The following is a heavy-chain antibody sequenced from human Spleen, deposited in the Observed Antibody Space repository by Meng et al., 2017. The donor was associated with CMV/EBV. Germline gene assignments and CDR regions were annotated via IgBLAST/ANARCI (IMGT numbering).Heavy chain of an antibody. CDR2: TSAFNGNT. V-gene: IGHV1-18*04. J-gene: IGHJ4*02. Sequence: ASVKVSCKASGYTFTGYYMHWVRQAPGQGLEWMGWTSAFNGNTNYAQKFKGRVTITTDTSTTTAYMELRILRSDDTAVYYCARNDLDYWDQGTLVTVSS. CDR1: GYTFTGYY. CDR3: ARNDLDY.